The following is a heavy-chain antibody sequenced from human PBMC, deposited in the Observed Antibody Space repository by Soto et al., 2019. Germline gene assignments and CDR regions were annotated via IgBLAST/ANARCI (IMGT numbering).Heavy chain of an antibody. J-gene: IGHJ1*01. Sequence: EVQLVESGGGLVQPGGSLRLSCAASGFRFIDYWMTWVRQAPGKGLEWVANIKHEGIEKRYADSVKGRFTIARDNAKNSLDLQMNSLTADDTAVYYCARGLLHDCGDYGYFQYWGRGTLVAVSS. D-gene: IGHD4-17*01. CDR2: IKHEGIEK. V-gene: IGHV3-7*01. CDR1: GFRFIDYW. CDR3: ARGLLHDCGDYGYFQY.